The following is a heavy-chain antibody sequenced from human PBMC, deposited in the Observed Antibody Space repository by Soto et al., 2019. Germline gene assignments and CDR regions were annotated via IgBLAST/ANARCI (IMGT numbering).Heavy chain of an antibody. D-gene: IGHD3-3*01. CDR1: GGSVSSGSYY. V-gene: IGHV4-61*01. Sequence: PSETLSLTCTVSGGSVSSGSYYWSWIRQPPGKGLEWIGYIYYSGSTNYNPSLKSRVTISVDTSKNQFSLKLSSVTAADTAVYYCARDLRRDNYDFWSGYYRLNWFDPWGQGTLVTVSS. CDR2: IYYSGST. J-gene: IGHJ5*02. CDR3: ARDLRRDNYDFWSGYYRLNWFDP.